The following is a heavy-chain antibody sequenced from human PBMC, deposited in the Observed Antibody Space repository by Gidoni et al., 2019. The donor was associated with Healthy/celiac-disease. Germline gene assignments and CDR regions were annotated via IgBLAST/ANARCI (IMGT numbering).Heavy chain of an antibody. CDR3: ARASYYDILTGYYTGSLFDY. CDR1: VGTFSSYA. Sequence: QVQLVQSGAEVKKPGSSVQVSCKASVGTFSSYAISWVRQSPGQGLEWMGVIIPSFGTANYAQKFQGRVTITADESTSTAYMELSSLRSEDTAVYYCARASYYDILTGYYTGSLFDYWGQGTLVTVSS. D-gene: IGHD3-9*01. J-gene: IGHJ4*02. CDR2: IIPSFGTA. V-gene: IGHV1-69*01.